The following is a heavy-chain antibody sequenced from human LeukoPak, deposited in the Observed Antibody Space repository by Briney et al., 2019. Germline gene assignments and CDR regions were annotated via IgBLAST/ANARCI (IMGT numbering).Heavy chain of an antibody. V-gene: IGHV4-39*01. CDR3: ARHGAAAGIFAFLYYFDY. CDR1: GDSISSSSYH. J-gene: IGHJ4*01. CDR2: IYYSGST. Sequence: SETLSLTCTVSGDSISSSSYHWGWIRQPPGTGLEWLGSIYYSGSTYFHPSLKSRVTISVDTSKNQFSLRLSSVTAADTAVYYCARHGAAAGIFAFLYYFDYGGQEPWSPSPQ. D-gene: IGHD6-13*01.